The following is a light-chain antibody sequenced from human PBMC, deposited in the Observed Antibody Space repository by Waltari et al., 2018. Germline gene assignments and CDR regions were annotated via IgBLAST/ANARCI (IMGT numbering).Light chain of an antibody. CDR1: SGHSTNV. CDR3: QTGGHGTWV. J-gene: IGLJ3*02. V-gene: IGLV4-69*01. Sequence: QLVLTQSPSASASLGASVKLTCTLSSGHSTNVVAWLQQQPEKGPRFLMKVNSYGSHTKGDEIPDRFSGSSSGAERYLPISSLQSEDEADYYCQTGGHGTWVFGGGTKLTVL. CDR2: VNSYGSH.